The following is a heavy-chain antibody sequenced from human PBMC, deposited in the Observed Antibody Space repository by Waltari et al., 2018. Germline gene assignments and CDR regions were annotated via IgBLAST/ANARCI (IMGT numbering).Heavy chain of an antibody. D-gene: IGHD1-26*01. CDR2: IIRIFGTA. J-gene: IGHJ4*02. V-gene: IGHV1-69*05. Sequence: QVQLVQSGAEVKKPGSSVKVSCKASGGTFSSYAISWVRQAPGQGLEWMGVIIRIFGTANYAQKFQGRVTITTDESTSTAYMELSSLRSEDTAVYYCARTPRSGSYYGYFDYWGQGTLVTVSS. CDR1: GGTFSSYA. CDR3: ARTPRSGSYYGYFDY.